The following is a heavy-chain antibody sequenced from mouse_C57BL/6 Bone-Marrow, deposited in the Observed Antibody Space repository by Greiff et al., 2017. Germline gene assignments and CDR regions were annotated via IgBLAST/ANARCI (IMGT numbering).Heavy chain of an antibody. Sequence: QVQLQQSGAELVKPGASVKLSCKASGYTFTSYYMHWVKQTPGQGLEWIGALYPRNGDSSYNEKFNGKAPLPISKSSSTTYMQLSRLTSDDSAVYSCARSGCEPGSRDYWGQGTVVTVSS. V-gene: IGHV1-12*01. CDR3: ARSGCEPGSRDY. CDR2: LYPRNGDS. D-gene: IGHD3-1*01. J-gene: IGHJ4*01. CDR1: GYTFTSYY.